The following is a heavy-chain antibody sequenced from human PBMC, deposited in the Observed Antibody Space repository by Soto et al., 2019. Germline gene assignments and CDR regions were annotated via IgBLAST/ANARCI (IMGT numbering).Heavy chain of an antibody. D-gene: IGHD3-3*01. CDR2: ISYDGSNK. CDR3: AKDWNPPAYYDFWSGYYDY. CDR1: GFTFSSYG. J-gene: IGHJ4*02. Sequence: GGSLRLSCAASGFTFSSYGMHWVRQAPGKXLEWVAVISYDGSNKYYADSVKGRFTISRDNSKNTLYLQMNSLRAEDTAVYYCAKDWNPPAYYDFWSGYYDYWGQGSLVTVSS. V-gene: IGHV3-30*18.